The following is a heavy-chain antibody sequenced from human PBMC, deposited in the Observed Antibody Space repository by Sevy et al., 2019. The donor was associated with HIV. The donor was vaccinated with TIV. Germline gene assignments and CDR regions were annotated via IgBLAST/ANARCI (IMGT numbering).Heavy chain of an antibody. CDR1: GFTFSSYW. J-gene: IGHJ4*02. V-gene: IGHV3-74*01. CDR3: AKDDLGSIDY. CDR2: INSDGSST. D-gene: IGHD3-10*01. Sequence: GGSLRLSCAASGFTFSSYWMHWVRQAPGKRLVWVSRINSDGSSTSYADSVKGRFTISRDNAKNTLYLQMNSLGAEDTAVYYCAKDDLGSIDYWGQGTLVTVSS.